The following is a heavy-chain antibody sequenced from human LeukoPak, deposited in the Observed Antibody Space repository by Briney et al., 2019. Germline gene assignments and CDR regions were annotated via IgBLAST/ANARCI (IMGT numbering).Heavy chain of an antibody. J-gene: IGHJ1*01. CDR1: GFTVSSNY. Sequence: PGGSLRLSCAASGFTVSSNYMSWVRQAPGKGLEWVSVIYSGGSTYYADSVKGRFTISRDNSKNTLYLQMNSLRAEDTAVYYCARGNSFEAEYFQHWGQGTLVTVSS. CDR2: IYSGGST. CDR3: ARGNSFEAEYFQH. V-gene: IGHV3-53*01. D-gene: IGHD2-15*01.